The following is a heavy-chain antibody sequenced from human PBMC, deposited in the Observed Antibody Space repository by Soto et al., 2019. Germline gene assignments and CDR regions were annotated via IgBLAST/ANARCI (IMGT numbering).Heavy chain of an antibody. V-gene: IGHV5-10-1*01. CDR1: GYSFTSYW. Sequence: GASLKISCKGSGYSFTSYWISWVRQMPGKGLEWMGRIDPSDSYTNYSPSFQGHVTISADKSISTAYLQWSSLKASDTAMYYCARQTRPYQLPSYYYYGMDVWGQGTTVTVSS. CDR2: IDPSDSYT. D-gene: IGHD2-2*01. J-gene: IGHJ6*02. CDR3: ARQTRPYQLPSYYYYGMDV.